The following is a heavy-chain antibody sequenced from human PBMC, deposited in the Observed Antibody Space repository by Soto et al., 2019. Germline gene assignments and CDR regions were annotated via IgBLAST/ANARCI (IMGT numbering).Heavy chain of an antibody. V-gene: IGHV3-30*18. J-gene: IGHJ6*02. Sequence: QVQLVESGGGVVKPGRSLRLSCAAAGFPFGSFGLNGSARVPGPGLSGLPVLSNDGSKYYADTVKGRFTISRDNSKNTLYLQINSLRPEDTAVYYCAKDFTPWFGDYFYYYYGMDVWGQGTTVTVSS. CDR2: LSNDGSK. CDR1: GFPFGSFG. CDR3: AKDFTPWFGDYFYYYYGMDV. D-gene: IGHD4-17*01.